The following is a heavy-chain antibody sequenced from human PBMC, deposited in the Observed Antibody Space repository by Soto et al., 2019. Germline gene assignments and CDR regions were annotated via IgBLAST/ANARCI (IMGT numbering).Heavy chain of an antibody. D-gene: IGHD3-3*01. V-gene: IGHV3-15*01. J-gene: IGHJ4*02. CDR3: TPLYDFWSGYWGDFDY. Sequence: EVQLVESGGGLVKPGGSLRLSCAASGFTFSNAWMSWVRQAPGKGLEWVGRIKSKTDGGTTDYAAPVKGRFTISRDDSKNTLYLQMNSLKTEDTAVYYCTPLYDFWSGYWGDFDYWGQGTLVTVSS. CDR1: GFTFSNAW. CDR2: IKSKTDGGTT.